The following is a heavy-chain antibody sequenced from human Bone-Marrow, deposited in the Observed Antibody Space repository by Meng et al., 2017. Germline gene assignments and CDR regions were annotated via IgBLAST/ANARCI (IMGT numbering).Heavy chain of an antibody. CDR3: ARVGYSGSRVTSYYFDY. J-gene: IGHJ4*02. CDR1: GGSISSGGYY. D-gene: IGHD1-26*01. CDR2: IYYSGST. Sequence: QVTRQESGPGPVKPSQTLSLTCPVSGGSISSGGYYWSWIRQHPGKGLEWIGYIYYSGSTYYNPSLKSLVTISVDTSKNQFSLKLSSVTAADTAVYYCARVGYSGSRVTSYYFDYWGQGTLVTVSS. V-gene: IGHV4-31*01.